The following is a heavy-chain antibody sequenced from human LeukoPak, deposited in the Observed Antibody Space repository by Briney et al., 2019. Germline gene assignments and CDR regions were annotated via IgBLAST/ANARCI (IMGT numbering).Heavy chain of an antibody. V-gene: IGHV3-7*03. CDR2: IKQDGSEK. CDR1: GFTLSSYW. Sequence: GGSLRLSCAASGFTLSSYWMSWVRQAPGKGLEWVANIKQDGSEKYYVDSVKGRFTISRDNAKNSLYLQMNSLRAEDTAVYYCAREGGYDFHSWGQGTLVTVSS. D-gene: IGHD5-12*01. CDR3: AREGGYDFHS. J-gene: IGHJ4*02.